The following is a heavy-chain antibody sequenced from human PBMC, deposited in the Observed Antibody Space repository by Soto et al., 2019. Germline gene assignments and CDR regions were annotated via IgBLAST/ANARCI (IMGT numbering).Heavy chain of an antibody. V-gene: IGHV4-31*11. CDR1: GDSISSRSHY. Sequence: TSETLSLTCAVSGDSISSRSHYWNWIRRVPGKGLEFIGYIFYTGATYYNPSLRGRISMSVDTSKNQFSLTLRSVTAADTAIYYCAREGRHSGGMRESWFDPWGQGTQVTVSS. D-gene: IGHD3-10*01. CDR2: IFYTGAT. J-gene: IGHJ5*02. CDR3: AREGRHSGGMRESWFDP.